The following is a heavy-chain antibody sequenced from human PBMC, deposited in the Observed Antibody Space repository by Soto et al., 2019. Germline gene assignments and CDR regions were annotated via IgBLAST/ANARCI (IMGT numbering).Heavy chain of an antibody. D-gene: IGHD6-19*01. Sequence: QVQLVQSGAEVKKPGASVKVSCRASGYTFTSYVISWVRQAPAQGLEWMGWISAYNGNTNFAQKLQGRVTMTTDTSTGTAYMEPRSLRSDDTAVYYCARVVATVAGPYGMDVWGQGTTVTVSS. V-gene: IGHV1-18*01. CDR2: ISAYNGNT. CDR1: GYTFTSYV. J-gene: IGHJ6*02. CDR3: ARVVATVAGPYGMDV.